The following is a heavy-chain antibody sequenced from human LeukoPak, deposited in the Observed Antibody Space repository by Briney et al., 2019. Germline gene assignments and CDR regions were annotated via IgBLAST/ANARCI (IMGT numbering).Heavy chain of an antibody. CDR3: ARERNLGAFDI. CDR2: IYYSGST. Sequence: SETLSLTCTVSGGSISSYYWSWIRQPPGKGLEWIGYIYYSGSTNYNPSLKSRVTISVDTSKNQFSLKLSSVTAADTAVYYCARERNLGAFDIWGQGTMVTVSS. V-gene: IGHV4-59*12. CDR1: GGSISSYY. J-gene: IGHJ3*02.